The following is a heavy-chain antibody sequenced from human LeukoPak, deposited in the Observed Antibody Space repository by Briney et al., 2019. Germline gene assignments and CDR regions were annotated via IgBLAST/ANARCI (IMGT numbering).Heavy chain of an antibody. V-gene: IGHV4-34*01. J-gene: IGHJ3*02. CDR2: INHSGST. CDR3: ARGGPLDTAMVLHAFDI. Sequence: SETLSLTCAVYGGSFSGYYWSWIRQPPGKGLEWIGEINHSGSTNYNPSLKSRVTISVDTSKNQSSLKLSSVTAAGTAVYYCARGGPLDTAMVLHAFDIWGQGTMVTVSS. D-gene: IGHD5-18*01. CDR1: GGSFSGYY.